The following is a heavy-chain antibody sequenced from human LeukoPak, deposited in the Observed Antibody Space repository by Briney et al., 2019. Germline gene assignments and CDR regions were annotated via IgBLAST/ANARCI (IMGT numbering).Heavy chain of an antibody. D-gene: IGHD2-2*01. V-gene: IGHV1-8*01. CDR2: MNSNTGNT. Sequence: ASVKVSCKASGFTLTNFDINWVRQATGQGLEWMGWMNSNTGNTGYAQEFQGRVTMTRDTSISTAYMELSRLRSDDTAVYYCARDRRVGYCSSTSCLNWFDPWGQGTLVTVSS. J-gene: IGHJ5*02. CDR1: GFTLTNFD. CDR3: ARDRRVGYCSSTSCLNWFDP.